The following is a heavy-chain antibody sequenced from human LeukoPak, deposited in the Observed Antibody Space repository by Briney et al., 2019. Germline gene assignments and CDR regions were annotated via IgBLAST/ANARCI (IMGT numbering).Heavy chain of an antibody. D-gene: IGHD2-2*01. CDR2: ISSSGNII. V-gene: IGHV3-48*03. J-gene: IGHJ4*02. CDR1: GFTFSSYE. CDR3: ARGLVPAAVEFDY. Sequence: GGSLRLSCAASGFTFSSYEMNWVRQAPGKGLEWVSYISSSGNIIKYADSVKGRFTISRDNTKNSLFLQMNSLRGEDTAVYYCARGLVPAAVEFDYWGQGTLVTVSS.